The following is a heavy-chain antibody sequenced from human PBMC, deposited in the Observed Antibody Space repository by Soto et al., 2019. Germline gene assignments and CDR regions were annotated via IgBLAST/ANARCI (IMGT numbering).Heavy chain of an antibody. CDR2: IYYSGST. D-gene: IGHD4-17*01. CDR1: GGSISSYY. CDR3: ARDGDYGDYYYYGMDV. Sequence: PSETLSLTCTVSGGSISSYYWGWIRQPPGKGLEWIGYIYYSGSTNYNPSLKSRVTISVDTSKNQFSLKLSSVTAADTAVYYCARDGDYGDYYYYGMDVWGHGTTVT. V-gene: IGHV4-59*01. J-gene: IGHJ6*02.